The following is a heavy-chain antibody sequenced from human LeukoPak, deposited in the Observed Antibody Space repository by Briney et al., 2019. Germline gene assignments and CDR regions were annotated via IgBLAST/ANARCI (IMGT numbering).Heavy chain of an antibody. J-gene: IGHJ4*02. CDR2: IYHSGST. CDR1: GYSISSGYY. V-gene: IGHV4-38-2*01. D-gene: IGHD2-2*01. CDR3: ARHVGLPAAIPYYFDY. Sequence: PSETLSLTCAVSGYSISSGYYWAWIRQPPGKGLEWIGSIYHSGSTYYNPSLKSRVTISVDTSKNQFSLKLSSVTAADTAVYYCARHVGLPAAIPYYFDYWGQGTLVTVSS.